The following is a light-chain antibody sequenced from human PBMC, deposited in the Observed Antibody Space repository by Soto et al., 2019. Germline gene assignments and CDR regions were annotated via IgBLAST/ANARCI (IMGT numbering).Light chain of an antibody. CDR1: QSVSSSY. V-gene: IGKV3-20*01. Sequence: EIVLTQSPGTLSLSPGERATLSCRASQSVSSSYLAWYQQKHGQAPRLLIYGASSRATGIPDSFSGSGSGTDFTLTSSRLEPEDFAVYYCQQYGSSPYTFGQGTKLEIK. CDR2: GAS. J-gene: IGKJ2*01. CDR3: QQYGSSPYT.